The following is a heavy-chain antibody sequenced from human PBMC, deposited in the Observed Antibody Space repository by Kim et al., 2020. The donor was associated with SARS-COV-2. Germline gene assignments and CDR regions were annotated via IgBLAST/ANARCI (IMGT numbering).Heavy chain of an antibody. V-gene: IGHV4-30-2*01. Sequence: SETLSLTCAVSGGSISSGGYSWSWIRQPPGKGLEWIGYIYHSGSTYYNPSLKSRVTISVDRSKNQFSLKLSSVTAADTAVYYCARADGGYSGSGLDVWGQGTTVTVSS. CDR2: IYHSGST. CDR1: GGSISSGGYS. CDR3: ARADGGYSGSGLDV. J-gene: IGHJ6*02. D-gene: IGHD5-12*01.